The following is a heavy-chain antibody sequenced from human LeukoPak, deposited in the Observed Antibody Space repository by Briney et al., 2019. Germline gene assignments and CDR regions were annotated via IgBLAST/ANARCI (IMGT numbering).Heavy chain of an antibody. D-gene: IGHD6-19*01. V-gene: IGHV3-7*01. CDR3: ARGRIAVADYFEPDSYYYYAMDV. CDR2: IKQDGSEK. Sequence: PGGSLRLSCAASGFTFSSYWMSWVHQAPGKGLEWVANIKQDGSEKYYVDSVKGRFTISRDNAKNSLYLQMNSLRAEDTAVYYCARGRIAVADYFEPDSYYYYAMDVWGQGTTVTVSS. CDR1: GFTFSSYW. J-gene: IGHJ6*02.